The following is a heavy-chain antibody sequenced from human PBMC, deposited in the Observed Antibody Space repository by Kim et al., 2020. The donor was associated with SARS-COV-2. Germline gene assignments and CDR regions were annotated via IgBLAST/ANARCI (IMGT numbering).Heavy chain of an antibody. CDR3: ARDPSTRAAAGYNFDY. J-gene: IGHJ4*02. CDR2: IWYDGSNK. V-gene: IGHV3-33*01. CDR1: GFTFSSYG. Sequence: GGSLRLSCAASGFTFSSYGMHWVRQAPGKGLEWVAVIWYDGSNKYYADSVKGRFTISRDNSKNTLYLQMNSLRAEDTAVYYCARDPSTRAAAGYNFDYWGQGTLVTVSS. D-gene: IGHD6-13*01.